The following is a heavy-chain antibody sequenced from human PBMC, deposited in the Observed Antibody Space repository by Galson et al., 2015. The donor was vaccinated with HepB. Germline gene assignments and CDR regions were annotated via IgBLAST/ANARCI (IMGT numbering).Heavy chain of an antibody. D-gene: IGHD3-3*01. CDR3: AQRVLYDFPRY. Sequence: PALVKPTQTLTLTCTFSGFSLSTSGVGVGWIRQPPGKALEWLALIYWDDDKRYSPSLKSRLTITKDTSKNQVVLTMTNMDPVDTATYYCAQRVLYDFPRYWGQGTLVTVSS. CDR1: GFSLSTSGVG. CDR2: IYWDDDK. J-gene: IGHJ4*02. V-gene: IGHV2-5*02.